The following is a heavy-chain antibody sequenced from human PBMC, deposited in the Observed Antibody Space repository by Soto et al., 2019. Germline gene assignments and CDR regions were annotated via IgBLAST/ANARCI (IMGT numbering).Heavy chain of an antibody. Sequence: PGGSLRLSCAASGFTFDDYAMHWVRQAPGKGLEWVSGISWDSGSIGYADSVKGRFTISRDNAKNSLYLQMNSLRAEDTALYYCAKSSSVTTAPGHWGQGTLVTVSS. J-gene: IGHJ1*01. CDR1: GFTFDDYA. CDR2: ISWDSGSI. V-gene: IGHV3-9*01. D-gene: IGHD4-4*01. CDR3: AKSSSVTTAPGH.